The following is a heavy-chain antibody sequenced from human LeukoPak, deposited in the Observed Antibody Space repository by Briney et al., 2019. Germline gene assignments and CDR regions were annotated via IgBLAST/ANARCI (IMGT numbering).Heavy chain of an antibody. CDR2: ISDNGVAT. V-gene: IGHV3-64*01. D-gene: IGHD3-3*01. CDR3: ARGWSGTSV. CDR1: ISHFNSDP. J-gene: IGHJ3*01. Sequence: GGSLRLSCVASISHFNSDPMYWVRQAPGKGLEYVSAISDNGVATYYANSVKGRFTISRDNSKNTLYLDMGSLRVEDMAVYYCARGWSGTSVWGHGTMVTVSS.